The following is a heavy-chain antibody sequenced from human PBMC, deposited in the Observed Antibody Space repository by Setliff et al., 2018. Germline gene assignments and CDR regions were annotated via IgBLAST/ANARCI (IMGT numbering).Heavy chain of an antibody. CDR3: ARWFKPASGTFYPDH. V-gene: IGHV3-21*01. D-gene: IGHD3-10*01. CDR1: GFTFSSYS. J-gene: IGHJ4*02. CDR2: ISSSSSYI. Sequence: GGSLRLSCAASGFTFSSYSMNWVRQAPGKGLEWVSSISSSSSYIYYADSVRGRFTISRDNAKNSLYSQMNSLRAEDTAVYYCARWFKPASGTFYPDHWGQGTLVTVSS.